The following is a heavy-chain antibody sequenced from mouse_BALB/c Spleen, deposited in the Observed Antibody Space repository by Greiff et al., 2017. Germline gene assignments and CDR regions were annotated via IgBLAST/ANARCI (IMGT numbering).Heavy chain of an antibody. Sequence: EVKLVESGGGLVQPGGSRKLSCAASGFTFSSFGMHWVRQAPEKGLEWVAYISSGSSTIYYADTVKGRFTISRDNPKNTLFLQMTSLRSEDTAMYYCARLGDGYSFAYWGQGTLVTVSA. D-gene: IGHD2-3*01. CDR2: ISSGSSTI. V-gene: IGHV5-17*02. CDR1: GFTFSSFG. CDR3: ARLGDGYSFAY. J-gene: IGHJ3*01.